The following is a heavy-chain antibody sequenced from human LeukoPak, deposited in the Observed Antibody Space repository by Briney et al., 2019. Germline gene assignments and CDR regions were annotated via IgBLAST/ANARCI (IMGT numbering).Heavy chain of an antibody. Sequence: GGSLRLSCAASGFTFTTYWMGWVRQAPGKGLEWVAKIKQDGSEQYYVDSVKGRFTISRDNAKNSLSLQMNSLRAEDTAVYYCARPLMYYYGSETYFWFDPWGQGTLVTVSS. CDR1: GFTFTTYW. CDR3: ARPLMYYYGSETYFWFDP. V-gene: IGHV3-7*01. J-gene: IGHJ5*02. CDR2: IKQDGSEQ. D-gene: IGHD3-10*01.